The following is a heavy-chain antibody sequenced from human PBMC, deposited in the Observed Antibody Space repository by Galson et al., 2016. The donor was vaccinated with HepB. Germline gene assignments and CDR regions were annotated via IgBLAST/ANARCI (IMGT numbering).Heavy chain of an antibody. CDR3: VTQYGVDV. Sequence: SLRLSCAASGFTFSSYAMHWVRQAPGKGLEYVSATSSDAVTTYYADSVKGRFTISREHSKNTLYLQMSGLRAEDTAVYYCVTQYGVDVWGQGTTVTVS. CDR2: TSSDAVTT. CDR1: GFTFSSYA. V-gene: IGHV3-64D*09. J-gene: IGHJ6*02.